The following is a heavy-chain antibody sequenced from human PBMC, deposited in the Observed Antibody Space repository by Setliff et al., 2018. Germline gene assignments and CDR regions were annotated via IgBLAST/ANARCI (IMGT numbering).Heavy chain of an antibody. J-gene: IGHJ6*02. D-gene: IGHD6-19*01. CDR1: GGSISSSTYY. Sequence: PSETLSLTCTVSGGSISSSTYYWGWIRQPPGKGLEWIGSIYYSGSTYYNPSLKSRVTISLDTSKSQFSLKLSSVTAADTAVYYCARVSQYSSGWYYFYYYGMDVWGQGTTVTAP. CDR2: IYYSGST. CDR3: ARVSQYSSGWYYFYYYGMDV. V-gene: IGHV4-39*07.